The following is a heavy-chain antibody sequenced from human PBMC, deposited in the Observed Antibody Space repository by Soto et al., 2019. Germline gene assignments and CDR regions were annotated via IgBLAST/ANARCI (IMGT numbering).Heavy chain of an antibody. CDR2: ISAYNGNT. J-gene: IGHJ4*02. CDR3: ARDYYDSSASQIFDY. CDR1: GYTFTSYG. D-gene: IGHD3-22*01. V-gene: IGHV1-18*01. Sequence: QVQLVQSGAEVKKPGASVKVSCKASGYTFTSYGISWVRQAPGQGLEWMGWISAYNGNTNYAQKLQGKVTMTTDTATSTAYMERRSLRSDDTAVYYCARDYYDSSASQIFDYWGQGTLVTVSS.